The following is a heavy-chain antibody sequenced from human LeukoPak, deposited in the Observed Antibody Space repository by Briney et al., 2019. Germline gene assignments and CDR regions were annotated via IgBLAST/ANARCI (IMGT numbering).Heavy chain of an antibody. V-gene: IGHV6-1*01. Sequence: SQTLSLTCAISGDSVSSNSAAWNWIRQSPSRGLEWLGRTYYRSKRYNDYAVSVKSRITINPDTSKNQFSLQLNSVTPEDTAVYYCARSYSAMGDYGDYVYFDYWGQGTLVTVSS. D-gene: IGHD4-17*01. CDR1: GDSVSSNSAA. CDR3: ARSYSAMGDYGDYVYFDY. J-gene: IGHJ4*02. CDR2: TYYRSKRYN.